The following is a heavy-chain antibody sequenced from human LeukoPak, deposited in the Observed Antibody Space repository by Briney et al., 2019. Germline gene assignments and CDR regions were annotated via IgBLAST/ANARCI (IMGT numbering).Heavy chain of an antibody. V-gene: IGHV3-21*04. Sequence: GGSLRLSCSASGFTFSRYIMSWVRQAPGKGLEWVSSISSSSSYIYYADSVKGRFTISRDNAKNSLYLQMNSLRAEDTAVYYCAREGRRPPYYYYYMDVWGKGTTVSISS. CDR2: ISSSSSYI. J-gene: IGHJ6*03. CDR3: AREGRRPPYYYYYMDV. CDR1: GFTFSRYI.